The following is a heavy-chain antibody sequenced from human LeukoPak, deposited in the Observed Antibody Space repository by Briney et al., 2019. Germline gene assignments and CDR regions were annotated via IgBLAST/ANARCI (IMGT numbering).Heavy chain of an antibody. J-gene: IGHJ6*03. Sequence: PGGSLRLSCAASGFTFSSYAMHWVRQAPGKGLEWVAVISYDGSNKYYADSVKGRFTISRDNSKNTLYLQMNSLRAEDTAVYHCAREYCSSTSCYTNYYYYYMDVWGKGTTVTVSS. V-gene: IGHV3-30*01. CDR2: ISYDGSNK. D-gene: IGHD2-2*02. CDR1: GFTFSSYA. CDR3: AREYCSSTSCYTNYYYYYMDV.